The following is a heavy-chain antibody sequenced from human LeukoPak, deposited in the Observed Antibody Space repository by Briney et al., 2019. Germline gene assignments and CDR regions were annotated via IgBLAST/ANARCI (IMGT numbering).Heavy chain of an antibody. D-gene: IGHD3-10*01. CDR1: GGSISSYC. J-gene: IGHJ6*02. CDR3: ARERRWFGESPYGMDV. CDR2: IYTSGST. V-gene: IGHV4-4*07. Sequence: PSETLSLTCTVSGGSISSYCWSWIRQPAGKGLEWIGRIYTSGSTNYNPSLKSRVTMSVDTSKNQFFLKLSSVTAADTAVYYCARERRWFGESPYGMDVWGQGTTVTVSS.